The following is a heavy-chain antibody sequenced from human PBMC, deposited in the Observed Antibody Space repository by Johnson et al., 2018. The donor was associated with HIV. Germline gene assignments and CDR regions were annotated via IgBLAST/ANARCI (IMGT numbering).Heavy chain of an antibody. Sequence: VQLVESGGGLVQPGGSLRLSCAASGFTFSSYDMHWVRQATGKGLEWVSAIGTAGDTYYPGSVKCRFTISRENAKNSLYLQRNSVRAGDTAVYYCASGKGAAAAEAFDIWGQGTMVTVSS. D-gene: IGHD6-13*01. CDR2: IGTAGDT. J-gene: IGHJ3*02. V-gene: IGHV3-13*01. CDR3: ASGKGAAAAEAFDI. CDR1: GFTFSSYD.